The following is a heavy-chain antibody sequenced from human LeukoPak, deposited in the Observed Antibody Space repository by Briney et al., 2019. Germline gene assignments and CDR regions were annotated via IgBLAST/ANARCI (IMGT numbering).Heavy chain of an antibody. CDR1: GDSIRSYY. CDR2: IYYSGST. J-gene: IGHJ4*02. V-gene: IGHV4-59*08. D-gene: IGHD6-13*01. Sequence: SETLSLTCTVSGDSIRSYYWSWIRQPPGKGLEWIGYIYYSGSTKYNPSLKSRVTISVDTSKNQFSLKLSSVTAADTAVYYCARGGSSWQRGYYFDYWGQGTLVTVSS. CDR3: ARGGSSWQRGYYFDY.